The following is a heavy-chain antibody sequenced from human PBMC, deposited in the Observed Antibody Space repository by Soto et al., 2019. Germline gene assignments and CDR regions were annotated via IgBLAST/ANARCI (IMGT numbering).Heavy chain of an antibody. D-gene: IGHD1-26*01. V-gene: IGHV4-61*01. J-gene: IGHJ4*02. CDR1: GVSVGSGTYY. Sequence: SETLSLTCSVSGVSVGSGTYYGGWIRQPPGKGLEWIGYFFSSDNIKYSPSLKSRLTVSIDTPKNQFSLRLTSVTAADTAVYYCARGVGASYSFDYWGQGTLVTVSS. CDR3: ARGVGASYSFDY. CDR2: FFSSDNI.